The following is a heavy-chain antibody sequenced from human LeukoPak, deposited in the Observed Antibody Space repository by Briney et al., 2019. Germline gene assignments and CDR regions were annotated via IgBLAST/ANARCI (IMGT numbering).Heavy chain of an antibody. CDR1: GGSISSSSYY. Sequence: SETLSLTCTVSGGSISSSSYYWGWIRQPPGTGLEWIGSIYYSGSTYYNPSLKSRVTISVDTSKNRFSLKLSSVTAADTAEYYCARRGPNYYDSSGPDYWGQGTLVTVSS. J-gene: IGHJ4*02. CDR3: ARRGPNYYDSSGPDY. D-gene: IGHD3-22*01. V-gene: IGHV4-39*01. CDR2: IYYSGST.